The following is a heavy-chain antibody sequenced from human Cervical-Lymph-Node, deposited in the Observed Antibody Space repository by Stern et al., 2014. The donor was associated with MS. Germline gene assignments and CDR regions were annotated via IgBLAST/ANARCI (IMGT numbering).Heavy chain of an antibody. CDR1: GGSFSSSNW. Sequence: QLQLQESGPGLVKPSGTLSLTCTVSGGSFSSSNWWSWVRQPPGKGLEWIGEISHSGGTSYTQSLHSRDTMSIDKSKRQFSLNLISVIAADTAVYYCVYGGFHSPFAYWGQGKLVTVSS. D-gene: IGHD4-23*01. CDR2: ISHSGGT. CDR3: VYGGFHSPFAY. J-gene: IGHJ4*02. V-gene: IGHV4-4*02.